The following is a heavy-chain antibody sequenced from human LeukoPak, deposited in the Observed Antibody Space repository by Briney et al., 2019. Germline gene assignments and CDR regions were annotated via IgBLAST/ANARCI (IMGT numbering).Heavy chain of an antibody. CDR2: ISPDDSDI. Sequence: GESLKISCKGSGYSFTTYWIAWVRQMPGRGLEWMGIISPDDSDIRYSPSFQGHVTISADKSISTAYLQWSSLQASDTAMYYCARRNYYDSSGYYALVGLDFDYWGQGTLVTVSS. J-gene: IGHJ4*02. D-gene: IGHD3-22*01. CDR1: GYSFTTYW. V-gene: IGHV5-51*01. CDR3: ARRNYYDSSGYYALVGLDFDY.